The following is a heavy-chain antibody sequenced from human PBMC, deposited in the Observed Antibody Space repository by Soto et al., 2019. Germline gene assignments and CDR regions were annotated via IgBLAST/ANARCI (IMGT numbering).Heavy chain of an antibody. CDR2: IDWDDDK. V-gene: IGHV2-70*11. D-gene: IGHD4-4*01. J-gene: IGHJ6*03. CDR3: ARIYRRTVTTYYHYYMDV. CDR1: GFSLSTSGMC. Sequence: SGPTLVNPTQTLTLTCTFSGFSLSTSGMCVSWIRQPPGKALEWLARIDWDDDKYYSTSLKTRLTISKDTSKNQVVLTMTNMDPVDTATYYCARIYRRTVTTYYHYYMDVWGKGTTVTVSS.